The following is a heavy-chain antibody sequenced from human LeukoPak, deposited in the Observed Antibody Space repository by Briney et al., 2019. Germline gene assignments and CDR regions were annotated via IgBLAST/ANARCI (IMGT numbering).Heavy chain of an antibody. D-gene: IGHD1-26*01. CDR2: INPSGSST. Sequence: GASVKVSCKTSGYTFTSYYMHWARQAPGQGLEWMGIINPSGSSTIYAQNFQGRVTMTRDMSTRTVYMELSSLRSEDTAVCYCARVESWERSGSSQDAFDIWGQGTMVTVSS. CDR1: GYTFTSYY. CDR3: ARVESWERSGSSQDAFDI. V-gene: IGHV1-46*01. J-gene: IGHJ3*02.